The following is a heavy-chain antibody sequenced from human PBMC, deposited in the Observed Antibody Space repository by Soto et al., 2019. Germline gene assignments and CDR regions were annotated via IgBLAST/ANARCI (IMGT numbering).Heavy chain of an antibody. CDR3: ARDRSGGGSGYADYCFDF. Sequence: GGSLRLSCAASGFTFSSYSMNWVRQAPGKGLEWVSSISSSSSYIYYADSVKGRFTISRDNAKNSLFQQVNSLRAEDTAVYYCARDRSGGGSGYADYCFDFWGQGTLVTVSS. CDR1: GFTFSSYS. CDR2: ISSSSSYI. J-gene: IGHJ4*02. D-gene: IGHD2-15*01. V-gene: IGHV3-21*01.